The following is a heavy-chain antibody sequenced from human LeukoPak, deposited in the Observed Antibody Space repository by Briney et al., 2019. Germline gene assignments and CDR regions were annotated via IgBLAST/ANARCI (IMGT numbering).Heavy chain of an antibody. J-gene: IGHJ6*02. CDR1: GYTFTGYY. V-gene: IGHV1-2*04. Sequence: ASVKVSCKASGYTFTGYYMHWVRQAPGQGLEWMGWINPNSGGTNYAQKFQGWVTMTRDTPISTAYMELSRLRSDDTAVYYCARDHHGGNPYDMDVWGQGTTVTVSS. CDR2: INPNSGGT. CDR3: ARDHHGGNPYDMDV. D-gene: IGHD4-23*01.